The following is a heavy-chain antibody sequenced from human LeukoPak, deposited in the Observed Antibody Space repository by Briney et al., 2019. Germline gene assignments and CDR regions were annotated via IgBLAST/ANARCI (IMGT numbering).Heavy chain of an antibody. V-gene: IGHV4-59*08. CDR2: IYYSGST. CDR3: AKYRGRLYDFSYYFDY. Sequence: SETLSLTCTVSGGSISNYYWSWIRQPPGKGLEWIGYIYYSGSTNYNPSLKSRVTISVDTSKNQFSLKLSSVTAADTAVYYCAKYRGRLYDFSYYFDYWGQGTLVTVSS. J-gene: IGHJ4*02. D-gene: IGHD3-3*01. CDR1: GGSISNYY.